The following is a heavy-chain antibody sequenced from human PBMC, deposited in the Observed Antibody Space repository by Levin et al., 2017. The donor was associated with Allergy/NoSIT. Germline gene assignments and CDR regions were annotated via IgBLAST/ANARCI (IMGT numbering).Heavy chain of an antibody. CDR3: AKDTGGSSWYSVQLNYYYYGMDG. J-gene: IGHJ6*02. V-gene: IGHV3-30*18. Sequence: PGGSLRLSCAASGFTFSSYRMHWVRQAPGKGLEWVAVISYDGSNKYYADSVKGRFTISRDNSKNTLYLQMNSLRAEDTAVYYCAKDTGGSSWYSVQLNYYYYGMDGWGQGTTVTVSS. CDR2: ISYDGSNK. D-gene: IGHD6-13*01. CDR1: GFTFSSYR.